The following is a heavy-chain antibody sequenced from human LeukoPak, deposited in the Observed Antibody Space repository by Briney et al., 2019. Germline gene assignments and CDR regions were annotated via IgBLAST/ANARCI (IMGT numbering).Heavy chain of an antibody. Sequence: SETLSLTCGVSGYSISSGYHWGWIRQPPGKGLEWIGNVFQSGSTYYNPSLKSRVTISVDTSKNQFSLKLSSVTAADTAVYYCARTTSSYYYYMDVWGKGTTVTVSS. CDR2: VFQSGST. V-gene: IGHV4-38-2*01. J-gene: IGHJ6*03. CDR3: ARTTSSYYYYMDV. D-gene: IGHD4-11*01. CDR1: GYSISSGYH.